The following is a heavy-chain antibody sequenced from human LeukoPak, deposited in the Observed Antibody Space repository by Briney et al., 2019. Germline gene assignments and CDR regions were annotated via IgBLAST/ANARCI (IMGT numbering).Heavy chain of an antibody. J-gene: IGHJ5*02. CDR1: GFTFSSYG. D-gene: IGHD1-26*01. Sequence: GGSLRLSCAASGFTFSSYGMHWVRQAPGKGLEWVAFIRYDGSNKYYADSVKGRFTISRDNSKNTLYLQMNSLRAEDTAVYYCAKDGIVGATEGWFDPWGQGTLVTVSS. CDR2: IRYDGSNK. V-gene: IGHV3-30*02. CDR3: AKDGIVGATEGWFDP.